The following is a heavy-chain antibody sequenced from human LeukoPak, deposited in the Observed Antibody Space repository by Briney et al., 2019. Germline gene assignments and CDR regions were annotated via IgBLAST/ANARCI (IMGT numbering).Heavy chain of an antibody. CDR3: ARSVAGSVWPWYFDV. D-gene: IGHD6-19*01. CDR2: ISYDGSNK. V-gene: IGHV3-30*14. CDR1: GFTFSSYA. Sequence: PGRSLRLSCAASGFTFSSYAMHWVRQAPGKGLEWVAVISYDGSNKYYADSVKGRFTISRDNSENTLSLQMNSLRAEDAAVYYCARSVAGSVWPWYFDVWGRGTLVTVSS. J-gene: IGHJ2*01.